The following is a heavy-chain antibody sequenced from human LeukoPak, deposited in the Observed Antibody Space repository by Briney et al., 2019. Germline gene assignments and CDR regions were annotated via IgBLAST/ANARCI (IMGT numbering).Heavy chain of an antibody. Sequence: GGSLRLSCAASGFTYSHYGMHWVRQAPGKGLEWVAVIWSDGTEKYYGDAVKGRFTISRDNSRNTLYLQMNSLRGEDTAVYYYAKDAQRGFDYSNSLEYWGQGTLVTVSP. D-gene: IGHD4-11*01. V-gene: IGHV3-33*06. CDR1: GFTYSHYG. CDR3: AKDAQRGFDYSNSLEY. J-gene: IGHJ4*02. CDR2: IWSDGTEK.